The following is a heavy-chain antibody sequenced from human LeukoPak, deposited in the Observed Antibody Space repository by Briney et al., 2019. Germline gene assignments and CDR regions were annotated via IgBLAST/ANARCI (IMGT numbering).Heavy chain of an antibody. CDR3: ARFKPYYYDSSGYYDY. V-gene: IGHV1-18*01. CDR1: GYTFTSYG. Sequence: ASVKVSCKASGYTFTSYGISWVRQAPGQGLEWMPWISAYNGNTNYAQKLQGRVTMTTDTSMSTAYMELRSLRSDDTAVYYCARFKPYYYDSSGYYDYWGQGTLVTVSS. J-gene: IGHJ4*02. D-gene: IGHD3-22*01. CDR2: ISAYNGNT.